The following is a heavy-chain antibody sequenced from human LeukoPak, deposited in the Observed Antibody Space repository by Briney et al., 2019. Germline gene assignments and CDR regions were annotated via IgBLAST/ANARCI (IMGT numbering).Heavy chain of an antibody. CDR1: GFTFSSYA. CDR3: AKPHIFRSKYYYGMDV. CDR2: ISGSGGST. V-gene: IGHV3-23*01. J-gene: IGHJ6*02. D-gene: IGHD3-9*01. Sequence: PGGSLRLSCAASGFTFSSYAMSWVRRAPGKGLEWVSAISGSGGSTYYADSVKGRFTISRDNSKNTLYLQMNSLRAEDTAVYYCAKPHIFRSKYYYGMDVWGQGTTVAVSS.